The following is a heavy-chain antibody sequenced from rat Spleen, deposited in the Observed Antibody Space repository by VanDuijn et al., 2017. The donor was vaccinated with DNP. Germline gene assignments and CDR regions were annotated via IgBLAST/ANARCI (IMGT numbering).Heavy chain of an antibody. CDR3: VRWNSGHFDY. V-gene: IGHV5-22*01. J-gene: IGHJ2*01. CDR1: GFSFSYYY. Sequence: EVQLVETGGGLVQPGRSLKLSCAASGFSFSYYYMAWVRQAPTKGLEWVAYIGSAAYAPYYGDSVKGRFTISRDNDKSTLYLQMNSLRSEDMATYYCVRWNSGHFDYWGQGVMVTVSS. D-gene: IGHD4-3*01. CDR2: IGSAAYAP.